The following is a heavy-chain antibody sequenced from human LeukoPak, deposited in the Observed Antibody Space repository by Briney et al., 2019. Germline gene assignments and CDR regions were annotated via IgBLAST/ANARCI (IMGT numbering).Heavy chain of an antibody. CDR1: GGSISSYY. CDR3: ATLREYGSGSYPPYFDY. V-gene: IGHV4-59*08. J-gene: IGHJ4*02. D-gene: IGHD3-10*01. CDR2: IYYSGST. Sequence: PSQTLSLTCTVSGGSISSYYWSWIRQPPGKGLEWIGYIYYSGSTNYNPSLKSRVTISVDTSKNQFSLKLSSVTAADTAVYYCATLREYGSGSYPPYFDYWGQGTLVTVSS.